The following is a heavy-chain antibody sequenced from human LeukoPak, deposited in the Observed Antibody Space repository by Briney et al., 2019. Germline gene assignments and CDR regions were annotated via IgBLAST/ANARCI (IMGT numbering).Heavy chain of an antibody. Sequence: GGSLRLSCAASGFTFYDYAMHWVRHAPGKGLEWVTGISWNSGSIDYADSVKGRFPISRDNAKNSLYLQMNSLRAEDTALYYCAKAGYYYDSSGSYYGMDVWGQGTTVTVSS. CDR3: AKAGYYYDSSGSYYGMDV. CDR2: ISWNSGSI. J-gene: IGHJ6*02. D-gene: IGHD3-22*01. CDR1: GFTFYDYA. V-gene: IGHV3-9*01.